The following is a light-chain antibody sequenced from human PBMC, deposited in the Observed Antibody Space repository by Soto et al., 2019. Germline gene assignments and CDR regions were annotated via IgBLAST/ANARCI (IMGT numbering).Light chain of an antibody. CDR3: ASWDDSVNGHV. J-gene: IGLJ1*01. Sequence: QSALTQPPSASGTPGPRVTVTCSVSRSNIVSNTVVWYQQSPGTARELLICSIDRRGSGVLDGCAAVESGTTASLAIRGLQSEEEAEDYGASWDDSVNGHVFGTGAKVTV. CDR1: RSNIVSNT. CDR2: SID. V-gene: IGLV1-44*01.